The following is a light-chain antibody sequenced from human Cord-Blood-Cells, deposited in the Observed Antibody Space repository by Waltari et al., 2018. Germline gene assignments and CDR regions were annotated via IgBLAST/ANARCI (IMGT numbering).Light chain of an antibody. CDR1: QGISSA. V-gene: IGKV1-13*02. CDR3: QQFNSYPFT. J-gene: IGKJ4*01. CDR2: DAS. Sequence: AIQLTQSPSSLSASVGDRVTITCRASQGISSALAWYQQKPGKAPTLLIYDASSLESGVPSRFSGSGSGTDCTLTISSLQPEDFATYYCQQFNSYPFTFGGGTKVEIK.